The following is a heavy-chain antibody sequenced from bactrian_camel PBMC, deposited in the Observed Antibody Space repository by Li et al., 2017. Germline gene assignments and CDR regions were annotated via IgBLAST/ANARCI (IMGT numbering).Heavy chain of an antibody. V-gene: IGHV3-2*01. D-gene: IGHD2*01. Sequence: HVQLVESGGGSGQAEGSLRLSCVGSGFSFSDYYMSWVRQAPGQHLQWLASIYADGSRTDYHWSVKGRFTISRDNAKNTVYLQMNSLQSEDTAVYYCAARGSIRRTHLERWGPGTQVTVS. CDR2: IYADGSRT. CDR3: AARGSIRRTHLER. CDR1: GFSFSDYY. J-gene: IGHJ2*01.